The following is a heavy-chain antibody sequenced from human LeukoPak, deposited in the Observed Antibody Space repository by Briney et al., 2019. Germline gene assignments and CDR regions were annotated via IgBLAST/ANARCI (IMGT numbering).Heavy chain of an antibody. CDR3: ARIAAADFDY. V-gene: IGHV3-7*01. J-gene: IGHJ4*02. CDR1: GFTFNSYW. Sequence: GGSLRLSCAASGFTFNSYWMSWVRQAPGKGLEWVANIKQDGSEKYYVDSVKGRFTISRDNAKNSLYLQMNSLRAEDTAVYYCARIAAADFDYWGQGTLVTVSS. D-gene: IGHD6-13*01. CDR2: IKQDGSEK.